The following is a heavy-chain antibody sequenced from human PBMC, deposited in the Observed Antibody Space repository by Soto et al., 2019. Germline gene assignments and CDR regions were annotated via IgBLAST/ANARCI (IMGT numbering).Heavy chain of an antibody. D-gene: IGHD3-10*01. Sequence: PGGSLRPSCAASGLTFSSYSMNWVRQAPGKGLEWVSYISSSSSTIYYADSVKGRFTISRGNAKNSLYLQMNSLRAEDTAVYYCARERPMVYWYFDLWGRGTLVTVSS. J-gene: IGHJ2*01. CDR3: ARERPMVYWYFDL. CDR2: ISSSSSTI. CDR1: GLTFSSYS. V-gene: IGHV3-48*01.